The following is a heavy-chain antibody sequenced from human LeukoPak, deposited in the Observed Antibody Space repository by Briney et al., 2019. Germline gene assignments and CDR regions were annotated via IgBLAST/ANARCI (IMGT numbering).Heavy chain of an antibody. CDR1: GFTFSSYS. CDR2: ISSSSSYI. CDR3: AKDRGYCSGGSCYYLDY. J-gene: IGHJ4*02. V-gene: IGHV3-21*01. Sequence: GGSLRLSCAASGFTFSSYSMNWVRQAPGKGLEWVSSISSSSSYIYYADSVKGRFTISRDNAKNSLYLQMNSLRAEDTAVYYCAKDRGYCSGGSCYYLDYWGQGTLVTVSS. D-gene: IGHD2-15*01.